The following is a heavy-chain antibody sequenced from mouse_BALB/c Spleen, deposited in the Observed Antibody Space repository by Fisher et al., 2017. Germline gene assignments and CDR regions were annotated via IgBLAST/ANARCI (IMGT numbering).Heavy chain of an antibody. Sequence: KFKGKATLTADKSSSTAYMELSSLTSEDSAVYYCTRSGLLYAMDYWGQGTSVTVSS. CDR3: TRSGLLYAMDY. D-gene: IGHD1-1*01. V-gene: IGHV1-15*01. J-gene: IGHJ4*01.